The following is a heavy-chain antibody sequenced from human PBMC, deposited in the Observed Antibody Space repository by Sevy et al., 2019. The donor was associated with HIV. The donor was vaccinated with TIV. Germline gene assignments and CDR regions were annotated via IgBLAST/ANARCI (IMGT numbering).Heavy chain of an antibody. CDR3: ARDGVGDYDILTGYSPPNAFDI. D-gene: IGHD3-9*01. J-gene: IGHJ3*02. Sequence: ASVKVSCKASGYTFTSYYMHWVRQAPGQGLEWMGIINPSGGSTSYAQKFQGRVTMTRDTSTSTVYMELGSLRSEDTAVYYCARDGVGDYDILTGYSPPNAFDIWGQGTMVTVSS. CDR1: GYTFTSYY. CDR2: INPSGGST. V-gene: IGHV1-46*01.